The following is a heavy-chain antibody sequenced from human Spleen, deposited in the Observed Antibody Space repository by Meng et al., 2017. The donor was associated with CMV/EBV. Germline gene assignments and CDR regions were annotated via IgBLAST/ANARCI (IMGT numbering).Heavy chain of an antibody. CDR1: GGSFSDYY. CDR2: INHRGNT. Sequence: SQTLSLTCGIYGGSFSDYYWSWIRQPPGQGLEWIGEINHRGNTNYNPSLKSRVTMSVDTSKNQFSLKLSSVIAADTAVYYCARQSNDILGKFYYYGMDVWGQGTTVTVSS. J-gene: IGHJ6*02. D-gene: IGHD3-9*01. CDR3: ARQSNDILGKFYYYGMDV. V-gene: IGHV4-34*01.